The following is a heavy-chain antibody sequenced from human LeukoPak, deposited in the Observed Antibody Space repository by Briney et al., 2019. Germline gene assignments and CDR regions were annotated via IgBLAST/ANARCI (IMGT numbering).Heavy chain of an antibody. J-gene: IGHJ5*02. CDR1: GYTFTGYY. CDR2: INPNSGGP. V-gene: IGHV1-2*02. D-gene: IGHD3-16*01. CDR3: ARDVSAGGTNWFDP. Sequence: AALKVSCKASGYTFTGYYIHWVRQAPGQGLEWMGWINPNSGGPNYAQKFQGRVTMTRDTSISTAYMEMSRLRSDDTAVYYCARDVSAGGTNWFDPWGQGTLVTV.